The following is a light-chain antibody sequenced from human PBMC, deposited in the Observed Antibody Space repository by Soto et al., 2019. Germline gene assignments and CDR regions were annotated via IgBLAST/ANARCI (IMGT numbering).Light chain of an antibody. V-gene: IGLV1-40*01. Sequence: QSVLAQPRSASGTPGQRVTISCSGSSSNIGSNTVHWYQQLPGTAPKLLIYANSIRPSGVPDRFSGSKSGTSASLAITGLQAEDEADYYCQSNDSSLSGYVFGTGTKVTVL. CDR2: ANS. J-gene: IGLJ1*01. CDR3: QSNDSSLSGYV. CDR1: SSNIGSNT.